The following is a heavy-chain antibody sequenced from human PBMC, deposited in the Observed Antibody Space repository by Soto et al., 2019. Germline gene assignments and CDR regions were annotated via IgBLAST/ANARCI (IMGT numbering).Heavy chain of an antibody. CDR3: ARATYYYDSSGYASIYFAY. CDR1: GFSLSTSGMC. D-gene: IGHD3-22*01. Sequence: SGPTLVNPTQTLTLTCTFSGFSLSTSGMCVSWIRQPPGKALEWLARIDWDDDKYYSTSLKTRLTISKDTSKNQVVLTMTNMDPVDTATYYCARATYYYDSSGYASIYFAYWGQGTLVTVSS. CDR2: IDWDDDK. J-gene: IGHJ4*02. V-gene: IGHV2-70*11.